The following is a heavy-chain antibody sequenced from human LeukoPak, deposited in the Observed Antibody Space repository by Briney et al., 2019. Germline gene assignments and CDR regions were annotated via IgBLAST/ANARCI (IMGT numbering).Heavy chain of an antibody. CDR2: INHSGST. CDR3: ARSWAVAGTNNWFDP. D-gene: IGHD6-19*01. J-gene: IGHJ5*02. CDR1: GGSFSGYY. V-gene: IGHV4-34*01. Sequence: KASETLSLTCAVYGGSFSGYYWSWIRQPPGKGLEWIGEINHSGSTNYNPSLKSRVTISVDTSKDQFSLKLSSVTAADTAVYYCARSWAVAGTNNWFDPWGQGTLVTVSS.